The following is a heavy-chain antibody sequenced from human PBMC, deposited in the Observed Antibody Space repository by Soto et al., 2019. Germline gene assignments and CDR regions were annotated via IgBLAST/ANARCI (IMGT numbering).Heavy chain of an antibody. D-gene: IGHD6-19*01. Sequence: EVQLVESGGGLVKPGRSLRLSCTPSGFTFGDYTLSWFRQAPGKGLEWVGFIRSKAYGGTTEYAASVKGRFTISRDDSKSIAYLQMNSLKTEDTAVYFCTRPHRGGWYADYWGQGALVTVSS. J-gene: IGHJ4*02. CDR3: TRPHRGGWYADY. CDR2: IRSKAYGGTT. V-gene: IGHV3-49*05. CDR1: GFTFGDYT.